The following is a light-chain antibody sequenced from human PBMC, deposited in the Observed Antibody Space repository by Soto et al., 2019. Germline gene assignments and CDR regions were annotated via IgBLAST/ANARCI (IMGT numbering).Light chain of an antibody. CDR2: GVT. J-gene: IGLJ1*01. Sequence: SALTDPTAVSGSPGQSITISCTGTRSDVCGYNYVSWYQQHPGIAPKLLIYGVTNRPSGVSTRFSGSKSGNTASLTISGFQAVYEGDYPFSLYTIASSLIYLFVNGTQVTVL. V-gene: IGLV2-14*01. CDR3: SLYTIASSLIYL. CDR1: RSDVCGYNY.